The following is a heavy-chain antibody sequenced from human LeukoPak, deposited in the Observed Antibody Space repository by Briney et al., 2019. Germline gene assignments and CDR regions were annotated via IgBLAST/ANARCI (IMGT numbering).Heavy chain of an antibody. J-gene: IGHJ4*02. CDR1: GFSFSNYA. CDR3: AKAEGGTYFNYCFDY. D-gene: IGHD1-26*01. V-gene: IGHV3-23*03. Sequence: PGASLRLSCAASGFSFSNYAMIWVRQAPGKGLEWVSIIHNDGETTYYTDSVKGLFGVSRDNSKNTLYLEMNSLRAEDTAVYFCAKAEGGTYFNYCFDYWGQGTLVTVSS. CDR2: IHNDGETT.